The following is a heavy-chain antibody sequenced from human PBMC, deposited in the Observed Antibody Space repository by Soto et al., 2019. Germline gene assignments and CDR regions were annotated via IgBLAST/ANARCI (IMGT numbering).Heavy chain of an antibody. Sequence: GGSLRLSCAASGFTFSSYSMHWVRQAPGKGLEWMAVISYDGSNKYYADSVKGRFTISRDNSKNTLYLQMNSLSAEDTAVYYCARDLRAMVTYSIGTERPNDYWGQGTLVTVSS. CDR3: ARDLRAMVTYSIGTERPNDY. D-gene: IGHD5-18*01. J-gene: IGHJ4*02. V-gene: IGHV3-30-3*01. CDR2: ISYDGSNK. CDR1: GFTFSSYS.